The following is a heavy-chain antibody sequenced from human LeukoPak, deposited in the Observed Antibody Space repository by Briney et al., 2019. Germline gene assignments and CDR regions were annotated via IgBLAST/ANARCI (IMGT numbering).Heavy chain of an antibody. Sequence: SETLSLTCAVYGGSFSGYYWSWIRQPPGKGLDWIGEINHSGSTNYNRSLKSRVTISVDTSKNQFSLKLSSVTAADTAVYYCARDGHYGSGSSNNYYYYYGMDVWGQGTTVTVSS. CDR2: INHSGST. CDR3: ARDGHYGSGSSNNYYYYYGMDV. J-gene: IGHJ6*02. D-gene: IGHD3-10*01. V-gene: IGHV4-34*01. CDR1: GGSFSGYY.